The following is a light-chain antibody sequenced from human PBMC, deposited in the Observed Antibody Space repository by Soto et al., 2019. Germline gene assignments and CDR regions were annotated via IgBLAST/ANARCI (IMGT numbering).Light chain of an antibody. V-gene: IGKV3-20*01. CDR1: QSSGSNF. J-gene: IGKJ1*01. CDR2: ASS. Sequence: DIVLTQSPGTLSLSPGERATLSCKTSQSSGSNFLAWYQHKPGQAPRLLIYASSNRATGIPDRFTGSASGTDFTLTISRLEPGDFAVYYCQQHGSTRWTFGQGTKVDIK. CDR3: QQHGSTRWT.